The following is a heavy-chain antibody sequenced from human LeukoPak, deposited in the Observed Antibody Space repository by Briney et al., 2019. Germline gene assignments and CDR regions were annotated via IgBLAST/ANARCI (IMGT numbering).Heavy chain of an antibody. D-gene: IGHD3-10*01. CDR2: ICYSGST. J-gene: IGHJ4*02. V-gene: IGHV4-59*01. CDR1: GGSISSYY. Sequence: SETLSLTCTVSGGSISSYYWSWIRQPPGKGLEWIGYICYSGSTNYNPSLKSRVTISVDTSKNQFSLKLSSVTAADTAVYYYARGRGVGYYFDYWGQGTLVTVSS. CDR3: ARGRGVGYYFDY.